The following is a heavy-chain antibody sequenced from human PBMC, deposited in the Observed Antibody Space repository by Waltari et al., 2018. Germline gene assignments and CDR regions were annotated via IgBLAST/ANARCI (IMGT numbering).Heavy chain of an antibody. D-gene: IGHD2-15*01. CDR1: GGTFSSYT. J-gene: IGHJ4*02. CDR2: IIPILGIA. CDR3: ARALAGYCSGGSCPIDY. V-gene: IGHV1-69*02. Sequence: QVQLVQSGAEVKKPGSSVKVSCKASGGTFSSYTLSWVRPAPGQGLEWMGRIIPILGIANYAQKFQGRVTITADKSTSTAYMELSSLRSEDTAVYYCARALAGYCSGGSCPIDYWGQGTLVTVSS.